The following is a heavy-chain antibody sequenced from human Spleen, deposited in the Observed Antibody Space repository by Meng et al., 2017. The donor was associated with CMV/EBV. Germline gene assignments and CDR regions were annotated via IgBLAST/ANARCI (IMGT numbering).Heavy chain of an antibody. CDR2: SWFDGSNE. CDR1: GFTFSTYG. CDR3: VKDWEKYDSSGQWRGDGMDV. V-gene: IGHV3-33*06. J-gene: IGHJ6*02. D-gene: IGHD3-22*01. Sequence: GGSLRLSCVASGFTFSTYGMHWVRQAPGKGLEWVAVSWFDGSNEHYVDSVRGRFTISRDNSKNTLYLQMNSLRGEDTAVFYCVKDWEKYDSSGQWRGDGMDVWGQGTTVTVSS.